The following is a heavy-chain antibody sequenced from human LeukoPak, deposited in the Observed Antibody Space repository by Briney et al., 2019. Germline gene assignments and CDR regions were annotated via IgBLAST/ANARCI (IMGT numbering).Heavy chain of an antibody. CDR1: GFTFSNYG. J-gene: IGHJ4*02. D-gene: IGHD1-1*01. V-gene: IGHV3-30*19. CDR3: ARDSKEPDDGLPLCY. CDR2: ISYDGSNK. Sequence: GGSLRLSCAASGFTFSNYGIHWVRQAPGKGLEWVAVISYDGSNKYYADSVKGRFTISRDNSKNTLYLQMNSLRAEDTAVYYCARDSKEPDDGLPLCYWSQGTLVTVSS.